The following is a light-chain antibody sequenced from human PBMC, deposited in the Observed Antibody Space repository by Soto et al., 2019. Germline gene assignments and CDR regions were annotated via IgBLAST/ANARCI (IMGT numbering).Light chain of an antibody. V-gene: IGLV2-14*03. J-gene: IGLJ1*01. Sequence: QSALTQPASVSGSPGQSITISCTGTSSDIGGYNYVSWYQQLPGKVPKLIIYDVSNRPSGVSDRFSGSKSGNAASLTISGLQAEDEADYYCSSYTCTSTLNVFGPGTQLTVL. CDR1: SSDIGGYNY. CDR3: SSYTCTSTLNV. CDR2: DVS.